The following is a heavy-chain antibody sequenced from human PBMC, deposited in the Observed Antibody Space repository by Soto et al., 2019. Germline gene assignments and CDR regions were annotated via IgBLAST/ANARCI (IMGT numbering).Heavy chain of an antibody. Sequence: AVKVSCKASGGSFSSYAISWVRQAPGQGLEWMGGIIPIFGTANYAQKFQGRVTITADESTSTAYMELSSLRSEDTAVYYCAREQTYYYGSGGDSYGMDVWGQGTTVTVSS. V-gene: IGHV1-69*13. CDR2: IIPIFGTA. J-gene: IGHJ6*02. CDR1: GGSFSSYA. CDR3: AREQTYYYGSGGDSYGMDV. D-gene: IGHD3-10*01.